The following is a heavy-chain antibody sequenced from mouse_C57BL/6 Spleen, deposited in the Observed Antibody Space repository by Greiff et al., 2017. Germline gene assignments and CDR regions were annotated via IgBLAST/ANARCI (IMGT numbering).Heavy chain of an antibody. V-gene: IGHV5-9*01. Sequence: EVMLVESGGGLVKPGGSLKLSCAASGFTFSSYTMSWVRQTPEKRLEWVATISGGGGNTYYPDSVKGRFTISRDNAKNTLYLQMSSLRSEDTALYYCARHPQAYCSNYGYFDVWGTGTTVTVSS. CDR3: ARHPQAYCSNYGYFDV. CDR2: ISGGGGNT. D-gene: IGHD2-5*01. J-gene: IGHJ1*03. CDR1: GFTFSSYT.